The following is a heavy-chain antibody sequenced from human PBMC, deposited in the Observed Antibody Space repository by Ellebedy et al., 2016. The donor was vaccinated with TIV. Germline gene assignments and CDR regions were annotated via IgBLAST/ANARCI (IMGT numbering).Heavy chain of an antibody. CDR3: ARGTDYGDYEERAYMIDY. CDR2: INHSGST. Sequence: SETLSLTCTVSGGSISSSSYYWSWIRQPPGKGLEWIGEINHSGSTNYNPSLKSRVTISVDTSKNQFSLKLSSVTAADTAVYYCARGTDYGDYEERAYMIDYWGQGTLVTVSS. D-gene: IGHD4-17*01. V-gene: IGHV4-39*07. CDR1: GGSISSSSYY. J-gene: IGHJ4*02.